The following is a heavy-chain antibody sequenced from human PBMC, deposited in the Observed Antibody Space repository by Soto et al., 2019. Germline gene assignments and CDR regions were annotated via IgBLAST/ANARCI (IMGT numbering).Heavy chain of an antibody. CDR3: AKVEVIVVVAGAFDI. CDR2: ISGSGGST. D-gene: IGHD3-22*01. V-gene: IGHV3-23*01. Sequence: GGSLRLSCAASGFTFSSYAMSWVRQAPGKGLEWVSAISGSGGSTYYADPVKGRFTISRDNSKNTLHLQMNSLRAEDTAVYYCAKVEVIVVVAGAFDIWGQGTMVTVSS. J-gene: IGHJ3*02. CDR1: GFTFSSYA.